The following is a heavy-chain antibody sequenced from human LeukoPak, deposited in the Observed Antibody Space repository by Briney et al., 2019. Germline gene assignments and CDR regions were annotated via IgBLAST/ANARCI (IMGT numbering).Heavy chain of an antibody. D-gene: IGHD2-2*01. Sequence: SETLSLTCAVYGGSFSGYYWSWIRQPPGKGLEWIGEINHSGSTNYNPSLKSRVTISVDTSKNQFSLQLSSVTAADTAVYYCATSPPVVPAAITAFDIWGQGTMVTVSS. CDR2: INHSGST. J-gene: IGHJ3*02. CDR1: GGSFSGYY. CDR3: ATSPPVVPAAITAFDI. V-gene: IGHV4-34*01.